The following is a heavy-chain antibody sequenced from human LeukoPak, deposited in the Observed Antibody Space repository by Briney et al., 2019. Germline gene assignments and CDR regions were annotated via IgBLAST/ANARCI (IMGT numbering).Heavy chain of an antibody. J-gene: IGHJ4*02. CDR3: ARERYSYGQGRFDY. CDR1: GGTFSSYA. CDR2: IIPIFGTA. V-gene: IGHV1-69*05. Sequence: SVKVSFKASGGTFSSYAISWVRQAPGQGLDWMGGIIPIFGTANYAQKFHGRVTITTDESTSTAYMELSSLRSEDTAVYYCARERYSYGQGRFDYWGQGTLVPVSS. D-gene: IGHD5-18*01.